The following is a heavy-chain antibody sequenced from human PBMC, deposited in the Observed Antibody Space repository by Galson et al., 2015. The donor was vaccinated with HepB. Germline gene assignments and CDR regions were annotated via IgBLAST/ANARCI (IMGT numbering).Heavy chain of an antibody. D-gene: IGHD2-2*01. Sequence: SLRLSCAASGFTFSDYYMSWIRQAPGKGLEWVSYISSSSYTNYTDSVKGRFTISRDNAKNSLYLQMNSLRAEDTAVYYCASSLHYYYYGMDVWGQGTTVTVSS. CDR3: ASSLHYYYYGMDV. V-gene: IGHV3-11*06. CDR1: GFTFSDYY. J-gene: IGHJ6*02. CDR2: ISSSSYT.